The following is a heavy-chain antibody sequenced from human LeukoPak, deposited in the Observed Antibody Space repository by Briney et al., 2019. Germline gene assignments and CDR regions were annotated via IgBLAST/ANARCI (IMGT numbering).Heavy chain of an antibody. D-gene: IGHD1-26*01. V-gene: IGHV3-30*02. CDR1: GFTFSSYG. Sequence: GGSLRLSCAASGFTFSSYGMHWVRQAPGKGLEWVAFIRYDGSNKYYADSVKGRFTISRDNSKNTLYLQMNSLRAEDTAVYYCARRYSGSYYQYYFDYWGQGTLVTVSS. CDR2: IRYDGSNK. CDR3: ARRYSGSYYQYYFDY. J-gene: IGHJ4*02.